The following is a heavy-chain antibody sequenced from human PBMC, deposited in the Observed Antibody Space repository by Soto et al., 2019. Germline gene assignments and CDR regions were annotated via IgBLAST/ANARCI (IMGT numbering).Heavy chain of an antibody. CDR3: AGAKWGGPEFMITFGGVIAVDAFDI. CDR1: GYTFTSYG. V-gene: IGHV1-18*01. D-gene: IGHD3-16*02. J-gene: IGHJ3*02. Sequence: QVQLVQSGAEVKKPGASVKVSCKASGYTFTSYGISWVRQAPGQGLEWMGWISAYNGNTNYAQKLQGRVTMTTDTPTSTAYMELRSLRSDDTAVYCCAGAKWGGPEFMITFGGVIAVDAFDIWGQGTMVTVSS. CDR2: ISAYNGNT.